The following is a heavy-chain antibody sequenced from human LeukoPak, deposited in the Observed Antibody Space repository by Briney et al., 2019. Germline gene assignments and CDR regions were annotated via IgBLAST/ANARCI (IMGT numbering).Heavy chain of an antibody. V-gene: IGHV3-23*01. CDR3: AKAPDSDYCDSSGYYYYFDY. CDR1: GFTFSSYA. CDR2: ISGSGGST. Sequence: PGGSLRLSCAASGFTFSSYAMSWVRQAPGKGLEWVSAISGSGGSTYYADSVKGRFTISRDNSKNTLYLQMNSLRAEDTAVYYCAKAPDSDYCDSSGYYYYFDYWGQGTLVTVSS. J-gene: IGHJ4*02. D-gene: IGHD3-22*01.